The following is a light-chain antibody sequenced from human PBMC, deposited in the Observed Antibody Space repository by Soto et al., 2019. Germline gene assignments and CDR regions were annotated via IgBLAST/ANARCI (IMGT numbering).Light chain of an antibody. Sequence: EIVLTQSPATLSLSPGERATLSCRSSQSVSSYLAWYQQKPGQAPRLLIYDASNRATGIPARFSGSGSGTDFTLTISSLEPEDYAVYYCQHHFNWPPFAFGPGTKLEI. CDR1: QSVSSY. V-gene: IGKV3-11*01. CDR2: DAS. CDR3: QHHFNWPPFA. J-gene: IGKJ2*01.